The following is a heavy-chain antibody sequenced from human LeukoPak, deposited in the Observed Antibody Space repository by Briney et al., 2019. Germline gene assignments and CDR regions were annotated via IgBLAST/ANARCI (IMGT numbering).Heavy chain of an antibody. D-gene: IGHD3-10*01. J-gene: IGHJ6*02. CDR1: GGSFSGYY. CDR2: INHSGST. V-gene: IGHV4-34*01. Sequence: SETLSLTCAVYGGSFSGYYWSWIRQPPGKGLEWIGEINHSGSTNYNPSLKSRVTISVDTSKNQFSLKLSPVTAADTAVYYCARRRRGITMVRGGPYGMDVWGQGTTVTVSS. CDR3: ARRRRGITMVRGGPYGMDV.